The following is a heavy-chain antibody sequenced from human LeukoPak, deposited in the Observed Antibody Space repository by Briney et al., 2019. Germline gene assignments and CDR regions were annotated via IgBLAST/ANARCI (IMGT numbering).Heavy chain of an antibody. CDR1: GGSISSSSYY. CDR3: ARGWALD. J-gene: IGHJ4*02. Sequence: SETLSLTCTVSGGSISSSSYYWGWIRQPPGKGLEWIGSIYYSGSTYYNPSLKSRVTISVDTSKNQFSLKLSSVTAADTALYYCARGWALDWGQGTLVTVSS. V-gene: IGHV4-39*07. CDR2: IYYSGST. D-gene: IGHD1-26*01.